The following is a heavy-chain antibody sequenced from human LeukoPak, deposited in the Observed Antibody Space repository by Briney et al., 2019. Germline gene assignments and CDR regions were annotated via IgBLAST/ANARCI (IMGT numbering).Heavy chain of an antibody. CDR2: IYCSGST. V-gene: IGHV4-61*01. D-gene: IGHD6-19*01. J-gene: IGHJ6*02. CDR3: ARGRTGIAVAGTGIYYYYGMDV. CDR1: GGSVSSGSYY. Sequence: PSETLSLTCTVSGGSVSSGSYYWSWIRQPPGKGLEWIGDIYCSGSTNYNPSLKSRVTISVDTSKNQFSLKLSSVTAADTAVYYCARGRTGIAVAGTGIYYYYGMDVWGQGTTVTVSS.